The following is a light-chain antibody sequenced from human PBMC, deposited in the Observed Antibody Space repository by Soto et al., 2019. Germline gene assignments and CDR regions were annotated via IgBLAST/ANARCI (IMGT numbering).Light chain of an antibody. J-gene: IGKJ1*01. CDR2: GAS. CDR1: QSVSSCF. CDR3: QQYVSSPWT. V-gene: IGKV3-20*01. Sequence: FPGTKSQPLVQSQSECYKPSQSVSSCFLAWYQQKAGQAPRLLIYGASRRATGIPDRFSGSGSGTDFTLTISRLEPEDFAVYYCQQYVSSPWTFGQGTKVDIK.